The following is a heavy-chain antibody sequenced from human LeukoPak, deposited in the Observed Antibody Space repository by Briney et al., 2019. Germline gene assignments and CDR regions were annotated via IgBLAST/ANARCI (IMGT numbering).Heavy chain of an antibody. CDR3: ARDHYYSSGTYQDY. CDR2: ISKEGNNK. Sequence: AGTSLRLSCAASGFTFSDYAMHWVRQAPGKGLEWVAVISKEGNNKYYVDSVKGRFTISGDNSKNTLYLQMDSLRAEDTAVFYCARDHYYSSGTYQDYWGQGTLVTVSS. CDR1: GFTFSDYA. J-gene: IGHJ4*02. V-gene: IGHV3-30*03. D-gene: IGHD3-10*01.